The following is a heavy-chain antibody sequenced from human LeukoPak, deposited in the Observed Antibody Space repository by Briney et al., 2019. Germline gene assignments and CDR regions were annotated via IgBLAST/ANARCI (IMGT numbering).Heavy chain of an antibody. Sequence: RTSETLSLTCTVSGASISNPSYYWAWIRQPAGKALEWIGRIHIGGNTNYNPSLNSRVTISVDTSKNQFSLNLNSVTATDTAVYYCARDDSRGYNYGHYYYYMDVWGKGTTVTVSS. J-gene: IGHJ6*03. CDR1: GASISNPSYY. D-gene: IGHD5-18*01. CDR3: ARDDSRGYNYGHYYYYMDV. V-gene: IGHV4-61*02. CDR2: IHIGGNT.